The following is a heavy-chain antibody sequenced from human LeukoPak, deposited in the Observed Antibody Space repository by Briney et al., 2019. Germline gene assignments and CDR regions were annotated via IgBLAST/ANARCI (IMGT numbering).Heavy chain of an antibody. Sequence: SETLSLTCAVSGGSISGSNWWSWVRPPPGKGLEWIGEIYQSGATNYNPFLKSRVTMSVDTSKNQFSLKLSSVTAADTAVYYCAREGGSYYYYMDVWGKGTTVTVSS. V-gene: IGHV4-4*02. D-gene: IGHD1-26*01. CDR1: GGSISGSNW. J-gene: IGHJ6*03. CDR2: IYQSGAT. CDR3: AREGGSYYYYMDV.